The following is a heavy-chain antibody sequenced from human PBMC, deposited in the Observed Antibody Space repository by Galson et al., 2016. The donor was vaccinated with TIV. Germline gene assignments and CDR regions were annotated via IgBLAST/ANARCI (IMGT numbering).Heavy chain of an antibody. Sequence: SVKVSCKASANTFISYAITWVRQAPGQGLEWMGGIISIFRTTQYAQKFQGRVTITVDESMSTAYMELSSLRSDDTAVDYCARTDTLKNYYDSSGYYPFWGQGTLVTVSS. CDR3: ARTDTLKNYYDSSGYYPF. D-gene: IGHD3-22*01. CDR2: IISIFRTT. V-gene: IGHV1-69*13. CDR1: ANTFISYA. J-gene: IGHJ4*02.